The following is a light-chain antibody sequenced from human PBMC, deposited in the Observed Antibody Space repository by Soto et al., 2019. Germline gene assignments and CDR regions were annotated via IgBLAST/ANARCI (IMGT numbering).Light chain of an antibody. CDR3: MQGRRWPYT. CDR2: KVF. Sequence: DIVMTQSPLSLPVTLGQPASISCRSSQSLVYSDGNTYFYWFQQRPGQSPRRLIYKVFNRDSGVPDRFSGSGSGTDFTLKISRVEAEDVGIYYCMQGRRWPYTFGQGTKLEIK. V-gene: IGKV2-30*01. CDR1: QSLVYSDGNTY. J-gene: IGKJ2*01.